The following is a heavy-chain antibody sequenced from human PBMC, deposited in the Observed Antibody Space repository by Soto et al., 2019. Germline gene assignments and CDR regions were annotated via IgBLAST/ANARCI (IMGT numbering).Heavy chain of an antibody. Sequence: GSLRLSCAASGFTFSDHYMDWVRQAPGKGPEWVGRTRNKANSYTTEYAASVKGRFTISRDDSKNSLYLQMNSLKTEDTAVYYCATRLNFDYWGQGTLVTVSS. J-gene: IGHJ4*02. CDR3: ATRLNFDY. D-gene: IGHD2-8*01. CDR1: GFTFSDHY. V-gene: IGHV3-72*01. CDR2: TRNKANSYTT.